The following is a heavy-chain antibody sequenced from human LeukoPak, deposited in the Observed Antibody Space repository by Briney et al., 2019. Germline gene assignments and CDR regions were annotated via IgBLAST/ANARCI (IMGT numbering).Heavy chain of an antibody. CDR2: ITTSSTYI. CDR1: GFTFSSYT. V-gene: IGHV3-21*01. J-gene: IGHJ4*02. Sequence: GGSLRLSCAASGFTFSSYTMNWVRQAPGKGLEWVSSITTSSTYIYYADSVRGRFTISRENAKNSLYLRMSSLRVEDTAVYYCARGEGYYASGSYFDYWGQGTLVTVSS. D-gene: IGHD3-10*01. CDR3: ARGEGYYASGSYFDY.